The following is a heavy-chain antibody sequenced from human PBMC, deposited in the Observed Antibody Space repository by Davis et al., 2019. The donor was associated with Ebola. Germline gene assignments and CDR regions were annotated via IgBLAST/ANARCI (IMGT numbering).Heavy chain of an antibody. CDR1: GFTFGDSA. V-gene: IGHV3-49*04. CDR2: IRSKAYGGTT. D-gene: IGHD3-3*01. J-gene: IGHJ6*02. CDR3: TRDGDTIFGMDV. Sequence: PGGSLRLSCTASGFTFGDSAMSWVRQAPGKGLERVGFIRSKAYGGTTEYAASVKGRFTISRDDSKSIAYLQMNSLKTEDTAVYYCTRDGDTIFGMDVWGQGTTVTVSS.